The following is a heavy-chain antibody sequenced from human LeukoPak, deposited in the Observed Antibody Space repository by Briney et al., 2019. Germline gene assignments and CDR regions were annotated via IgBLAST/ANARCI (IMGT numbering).Heavy chain of an antibody. Sequence: GRSLRLSCAASGFTFSSYAMHWVRQAPGKGLEWVALISYDGSNKYYADSVKARFIISRDNSKNTLYLQMNSLRAEDTAVYYCAKALAAAGTYYYYYMDVWGKGTTVTVSS. D-gene: IGHD6-13*01. V-gene: IGHV3-30*04. CDR2: ISYDGSNK. CDR1: GFTFSSYA. J-gene: IGHJ6*03. CDR3: AKALAAAGTYYYYYMDV.